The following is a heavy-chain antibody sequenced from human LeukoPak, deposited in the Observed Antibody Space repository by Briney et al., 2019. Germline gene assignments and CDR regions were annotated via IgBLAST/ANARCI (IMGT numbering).Heavy chain of an antibody. J-gene: IGHJ6*02. Sequence: GGSLRLSCAASGFTFSSYGMHWVRQAPGKGLEWVAVISYDGSNKYYADSVKGRFTISRDNSKNTLYLQMNSLRAEDTAVYYCAKDDSGYSYGTIPLTYYYYGMDVWGQGTTVTVSS. CDR2: ISYDGSNK. CDR1: GFTFSSYG. CDR3: AKDDSGYSYGTIPLTYYYYGMDV. V-gene: IGHV3-30*18. D-gene: IGHD5-18*01.